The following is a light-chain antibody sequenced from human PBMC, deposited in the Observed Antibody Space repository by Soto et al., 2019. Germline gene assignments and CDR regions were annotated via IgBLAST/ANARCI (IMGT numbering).Light chain of an antibody. V-gene: IGKV1-9*01. CDR1: QGISSY. Sequence: DIQLTKSPSFLSASVGDRVTITCRASQGISSYLAWYDQKPGKAPKLLIYTASTLQSAVPSRFSGSASGTEFTLTISSLQPEDFATYYCQQLNSYPLTFGGGTKVEIK. CDR2: TAS. J-gene: IGKJ4*01. CDR3: QQLNSYPLT.